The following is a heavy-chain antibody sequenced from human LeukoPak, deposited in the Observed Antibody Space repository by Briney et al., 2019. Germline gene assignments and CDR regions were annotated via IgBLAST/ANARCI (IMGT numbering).Heavy chain of an antibody. CDR1: GFTFSSYA. J-gene: IGHJ4*02. D-gene: IGHD3-3*01. Sequence: PGGSLRLSCAASGFTFSSYAMHWVRQAPGKGLEWVAVISYDGSNKYYADSVKGRFTISRDNSKNTLYLQMNSLRAEDTAVYYCARVSPIGVVIIGYFDYWGQGTLVTVSS. CDR3: ARVSPIGVVIIGYFDY. V-gene: IGHV3-30-3*01. CDR2: ISYDGSNK.